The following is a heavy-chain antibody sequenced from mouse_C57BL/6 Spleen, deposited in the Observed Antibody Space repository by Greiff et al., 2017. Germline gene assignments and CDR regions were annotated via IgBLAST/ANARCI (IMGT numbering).Heavy chain of an antibody. CDR1: GYTFTDYY. Sequence: VQLQPSGPELVKPGASVKISCKASGYTFTDYYMNWVKQSHGKSLEWIGDINPNNGGTSYNQKFKGKATLTVDKSSSTAYMELRSLTSEDSAVYYCARAGGYDVFDYWGQGTTLTVSS. CDR2: INPNNGGT. CDR3: ARAGGYDVFDY. V-gene: IGHV1-26*01. J-gene: IGHJ2*01. D-gene: IGHD2-2*01.